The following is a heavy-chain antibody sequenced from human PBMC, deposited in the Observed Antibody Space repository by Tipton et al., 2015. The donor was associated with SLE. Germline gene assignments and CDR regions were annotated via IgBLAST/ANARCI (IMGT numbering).Heavy chain of an antibody. V-gene: IGHV4-61*02. CDR3: ARDVGGYNTGWFPYYFDY. Sequence: TLSLTCTVSGDSISTGNYYWSWIRQPAGKGLEWIGRIYPSVSANYNPSLKSQVTMSIDTSKNQFSLKLSSVTAADTAVYYCARDVGGYNTGWFPYYFDYWGQGTLVTVSS. CDR1: GDSISTGNYY. CDR2: IYPSVSA. D-gene: IGHD2-8*02. J-gene: IGHJ4*02.